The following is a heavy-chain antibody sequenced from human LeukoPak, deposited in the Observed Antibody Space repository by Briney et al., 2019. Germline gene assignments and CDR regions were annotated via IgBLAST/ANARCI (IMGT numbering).Heavy chain of an antibody. CDR1: GGSISSYY. CDR3: ARHDSGYYYY. Sequence: PETLSLTCTVSGGSISSYYWSWIRQPPGKGLEWIGYIYYSGSTNYNPSLKSRVTISVDTSKNQFSLNLSSVTAADTAVYYCARHDSGYYYYWGQGTLVTVSS. D-gene: IGHD3-22*01. V-gene: IGHV4-59*08. CDR2: IYYSGST. J-gene: IGHJ4*02.